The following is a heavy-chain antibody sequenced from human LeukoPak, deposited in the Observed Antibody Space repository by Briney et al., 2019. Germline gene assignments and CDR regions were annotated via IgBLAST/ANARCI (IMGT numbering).Heavy chain of an antibody. CDR1: GGTFSSYA. Sequence: GASVKVSCKASGGTFSSYAISWVRQAPGQGLEWMGGVIPIFGTANYAQKFQGRVTITADESTSTAYMELSSLRSEDTAVYYCARCWGYYLLAFDIWGQGTMVTVSS. J-gene: IGHJ3*02. D-gene: IGHD3-22*01. CDR3: ARCWGYYLLAFDI. V-gene: IGHV1-69*13. CDR2: VIPIFGTA.